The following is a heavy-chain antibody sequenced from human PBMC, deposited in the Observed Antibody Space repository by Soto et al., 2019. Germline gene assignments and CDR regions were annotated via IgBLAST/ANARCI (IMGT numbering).Heavy chain of an antibody. CDR2: MNADNGNT. V-gene: IGHV1-3*01. CDR3: ARAASHPDY. Sequence: QVQLVQSGAEAKKPGASVKVSCKASGYTFTNYAMYWVRQAPGQRLEWMGWMNADNGNTKYSQKFQGRVTITRDTSASTAYMELSSLTSEDTAVYYCARAASHPDYWGQGTLVTVSS. J-gene: IGHJ4*02. CDR1: GYTFTNYA.